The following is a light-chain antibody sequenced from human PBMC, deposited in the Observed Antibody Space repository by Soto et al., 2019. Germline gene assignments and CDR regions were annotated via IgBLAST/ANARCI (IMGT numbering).Light chain of an antibody. J-gene: IGKJ2*01. CDR2: KVS. Sequence: DVVMTQSPLSLSVNLGQPASISCSSTQSLEYSDGRTFLNWFQQRPGQSPRRLLYKVSNRDSGVPDRFSGSGSGTNFTLKISRVEAEDVGVYFCMQGRYWATFGQGTKLEIQ. V-gene: IGKV2-30*01. CDR1: QSLEYSDGRTF. CDR3: MQGRYWAT.